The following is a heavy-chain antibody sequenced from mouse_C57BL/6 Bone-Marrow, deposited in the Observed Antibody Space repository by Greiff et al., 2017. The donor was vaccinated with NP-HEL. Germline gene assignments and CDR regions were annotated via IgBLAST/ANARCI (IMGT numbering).Heavy chain of an antibody. J-gene: IGHJ3*01. CDR3: ARRMGSSYWFAY. CDR2: ILPGSGST. CDR1: GYTFTGSW. D-gene: IGHD1-1*01. Sequence: VQLQQSGAELLKPGASVKLSCTATGYTFTGSWIAWVKQRPGHGLEWIGEILPGSGSTNYNEKFKGKATFTADTSSNTAYMKLSSLTTEDSAIYYCARRMGSSYWFAYWGQGTLVTVSA. V-gene: IGHV1-9*01.